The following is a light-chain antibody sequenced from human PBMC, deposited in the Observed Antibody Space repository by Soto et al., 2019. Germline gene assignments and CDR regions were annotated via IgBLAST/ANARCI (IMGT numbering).Light chain of an antibody. CDR1: QSVSSSY. V-gene: IGKV3-20*01. CDR3: QHYGRSPPIT. J-gene: IGKJ5*01. CDR2: GAF. Sequence: EIVLTQSPDTLSLSPGERATLSCRASQSVSSSYVAWYQQKPGQAPRLLIYGAFSRATGIPGRFSGSGSGTDFTLTISRVEPEDFAVFYCQHYGRSPPITFGLGTRLEIK.